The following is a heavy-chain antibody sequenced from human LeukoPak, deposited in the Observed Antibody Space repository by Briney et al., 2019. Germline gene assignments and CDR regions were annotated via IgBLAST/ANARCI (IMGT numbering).Heavy chain of an antibody. D-gene: IGHD3-22*01. CDR3: AREWAYYCDSSGYCYGY. CDR2: IIPIFGIA. J-gene: IGHJ4*02. CDR1: GGTFSSYA. Sequence: SVKVSCKASGGTFSSYAISWVRQAPGQGLEWMGRIIPIFGIANYAQKFQGRVTITADKSTSTAYMELSSLRSEDTAVYYCAREWAYYCDSSGYCYGYWGQGTLVTVSS. V-gene: IGHV1-69*04.